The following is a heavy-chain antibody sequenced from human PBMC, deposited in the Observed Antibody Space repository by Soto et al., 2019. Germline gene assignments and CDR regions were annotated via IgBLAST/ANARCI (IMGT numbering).Heavy chain of an antibody. D-gene: IGHD3-22*01. CDR1: GFTFNTYP. J-gene: IGHJ4*02. V-gene: IGHV3-30*04. CDR2: VSADGKHG. Sequence: GGSLRLSCAASGFTFNTYPMHWVRQAPGKGLEWVAAVSADGKHGFYADSVKGRFTISRDNSKDTLYLQMNSLRIDDTALYYCARGPIVAVAHVDYWGQGTLVTVSS. CDR3: ARGPIVAVAHVDY.